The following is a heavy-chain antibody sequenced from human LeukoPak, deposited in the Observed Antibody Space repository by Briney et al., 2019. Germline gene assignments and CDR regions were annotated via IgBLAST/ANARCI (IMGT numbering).Heavy chain of an antibody. Sequence: SETLSLTCTVSGGSVSSGSYYWSWIRQPPGKGLEWIGYIYYSGSTNYNPSLKSRVTISVDTSKNQFSLKLSSVTAADTAVYYCAKAHPSGYFDYWGQGTLVTVSS. J-gene: IGHJ4*02. V-gene: IGHV4-61*01. CDR3: AKAHPSGYFDY. D-gene: IGHD6-19*01. CDR1: GGSVSSGSYY. CDR2: IYYSGST.